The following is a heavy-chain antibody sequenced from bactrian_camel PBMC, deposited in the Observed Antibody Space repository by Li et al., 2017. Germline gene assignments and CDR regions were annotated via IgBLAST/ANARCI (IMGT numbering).Heavy chain of an antibody. V-gene: IGHV3S1*01. J-gene: IGHJ4*01. Sequence: HVQLVESGGGSVQTGGSLRLSCTALGYTYQLNCMGFYRQAPGKGREGVAAIYTWDNSTLYADSVKGRFTISKDNAKNTLSLSADNLEPGDTAMYYCAGRSPGLLCLRNTWWAERAFKHWGQGTQVTVS. CDR1: GYTYQLNC. CDR2: IYTWDNST. D-gene: IGHD7*01. CDR3: AGRSPGLLCLRNTWWAERAFKH.